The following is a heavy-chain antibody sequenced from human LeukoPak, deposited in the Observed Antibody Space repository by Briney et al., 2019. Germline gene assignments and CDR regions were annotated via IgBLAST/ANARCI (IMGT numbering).Heavy chain of an antibody. CDR3: ARDATAQLQSGWFDP. CDR1: GGSISSGSYY. D-gene: IGHD5-24*01. CDR2: IYTSGST. V-gene: IGHV4-61*02. Sequence: PSETLSLTCTVSGGSISSGSYYWSWIRQPAGKGLEWIGRIYTSGSTNYNPSLKSRVTISVDTSKNQSSLKLSSVTAADTAVYYCARDATAQLQSGWFDPWGQGTLVTVSS. J-gene: IGHJ5*02.